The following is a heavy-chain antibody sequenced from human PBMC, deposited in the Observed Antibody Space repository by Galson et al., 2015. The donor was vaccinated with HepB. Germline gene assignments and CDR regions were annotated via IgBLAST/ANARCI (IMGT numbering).Heavy chain of an antibody. CDR1: GGTFSSYA. CDR2: IIPIFGTA. V-gene: IGHV1-69*13. CDR3: ASTAGYYYDSSGYLRTVKDAFDI. Sequence: SVKVSCKASGGTFSSYAISWVRQAPGQGLEWMGGIIPIFGTANYAQKFQGRVTITADESTSTAYMELSSLRSEDTAVYYCASTAGYYYDSSGYLRTVKDAFDIWGQGTMVTVSS. J-gene: IGHJ3*02. D-gene: IGHD3-22*01.